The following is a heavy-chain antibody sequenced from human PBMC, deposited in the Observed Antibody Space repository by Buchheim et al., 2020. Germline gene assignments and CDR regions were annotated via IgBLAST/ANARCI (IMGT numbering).Heavy chain of an antibody. D-gene: IGHD6-13*01. Sequence: QVQLQQWGAGLLKPSETLSLTCAVFGGSFSDYYWSWIRQPPGKGLEWIGDINHSGSTNYNPSLKSRVTISVDTSKNQFSLKLSSMTAADTAVYYCARGPTIAAESTFYFDYWGQGTL. CDR3: ARGPTIAAESTFYFDY. J-gene: IGHJ4*02. CDR1: GGSFSDYY. V-gene: IGHV4-34*01. CDR2: INHSGST.